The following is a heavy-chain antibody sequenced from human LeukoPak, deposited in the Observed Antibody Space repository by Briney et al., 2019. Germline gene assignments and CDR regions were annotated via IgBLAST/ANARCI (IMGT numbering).Heavy chain of an antibody. D-gene: IGHD1-26*01. V-gene: IGHV3-9*01. CDR3: AKHMRATNTYSFFGLDV. Sequence: PAGGSLRLSCAATGFTFKDYGMHWVRQPPGKGLEWVSSINWSGGGTDYADSVKGRFTISRDNAKNSLYLQLSSLRPEDTALYYCAKHMRATNTYSFFGLDVWGQGTTVTVSS. J-gene: IGHJ6*02. CDR2: INWSGGGT. CDR1: GFTFKDYG.